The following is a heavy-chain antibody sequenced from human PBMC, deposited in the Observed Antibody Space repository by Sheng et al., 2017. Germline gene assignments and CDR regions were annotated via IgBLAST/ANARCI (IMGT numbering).Heavy chain of an antibody. CDR3: TRDLDYGDFGSFDY. CDR1: GFTFGDYA. D-gene: IGHD4-17*01. V-gene: IGHV3-49*04. J-gene: IGHJ4*02. Sequence: EVQLVESGGGLVQPGRSLRLSCTASGFTFGDYAMSWVRQAPGKGLEWVGFIRSKAYGGTTEYAASVKGRFTISRDDSKSIAYLQMNSLKTEDTAVYYCTRDLDYGDFGSFDYWGQGTLVTVSS. CDR2: IRSKAYGGTT.